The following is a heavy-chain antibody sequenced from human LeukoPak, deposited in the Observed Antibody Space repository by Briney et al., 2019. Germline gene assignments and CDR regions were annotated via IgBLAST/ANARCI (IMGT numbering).Heavy chain of an antibody. Sequence: GASVKVSCKATGYTFTGYYMHWVRQAPGQGLEWMGWISAYNGNTNYVQKLQGRVTMTTDTSTSTAYMELRSLRSDDAAVYYCARGGYCSNTNCPTSYYYYYMDVWGKGTTVTVSS. CDR3: ARGGYCSNTNCPTSYYYYYMDV. J-gene: IGHJ6*03. D-gene: IGHD2-2*01. V-gene: IGHV1-18*04. CDR1: GYTFTGYY. CDR2: ISAYNGNT.